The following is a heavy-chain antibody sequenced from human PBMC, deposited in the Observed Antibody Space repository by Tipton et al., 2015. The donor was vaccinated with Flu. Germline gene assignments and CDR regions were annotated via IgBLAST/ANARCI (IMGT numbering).Heavy chain of an antibody. CDR1: GGSISSYY. D-gene: IGHD4-11*01. CDR3: ARDVTTPGAYYYYMDV. Sequence: LRLSCTVSGGSISSYYWSWIRQPAGKGLEWIGRIYTSGSTNYNPSLKSRVTMSVDTSKNQFSLKLSSVTAADTAVYYCARDVTTPGAYYYYMDVWGKGTTVTVSS. V-gene: IGHV4-4*07. J-gene: IGHJ6*03. CDR2: IYTSGST.